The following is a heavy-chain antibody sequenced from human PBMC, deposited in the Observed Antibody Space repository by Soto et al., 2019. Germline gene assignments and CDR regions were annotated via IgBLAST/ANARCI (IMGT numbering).Heavy chain of an antibody. CDR2: MYHTGSA. CDR1: GGSISSSIDNYY. CDR3: AGRKGSYLGSGGDQMGGWFAP. D-gene: IGHD3-10*01. Sequence: XGTLSLTCSVSGGSISSSIDNYYWSWLRQSPGKGLEWIGYMYHTGSANYNPSLKSRVTISVDTSKNQFSLKMRSVTTADTAVYYCAGRKGSYLGSGGDQMGGWFAPWGQGTLVTVSS. J-gene: IGHJ5*02. V-gene: IGHV4-61*01.